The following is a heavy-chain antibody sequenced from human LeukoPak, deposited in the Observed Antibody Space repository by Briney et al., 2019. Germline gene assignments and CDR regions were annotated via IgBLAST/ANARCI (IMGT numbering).Heavy chain of an antibody. Sequence: GGSLRPSCAASGFTFSSYGMHWVRQAPGKGLEWVAVIWYDGSNKYYADSVKGRFTISRDNSKNTLYLQMNSLRAEDTAVYYCARAKYSSSWYYFDYWGQGTLVTVSS. D-gene: IGHD6-13*01. CDR2: IWYDGSNK. CDR3: ARAKYSSSWYYFDY. V-gene: IGHV3-33*01. J-gene: IGHJ4*02. CDR1: GFTFSSYG.